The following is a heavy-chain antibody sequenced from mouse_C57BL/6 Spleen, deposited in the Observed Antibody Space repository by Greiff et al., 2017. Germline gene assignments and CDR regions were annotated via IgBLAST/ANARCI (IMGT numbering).Heavy chain of an antibody. Sequence: QFQLQQSGAELAKPGASVKLSCKASGYTFTSYWMHWVKQRPGQGLEWIGYINPSSGYTKYNQKFKGKATLTADKSSSTAYMQLSSLTYEESAVYYCARGNWDGGDAMDYWGQGTSVTVSS. CDR3: ARGNWDGGDAMDY. D-gene: IGHD4-1*02. V-gene: IGHV1-7*01. CDR2: INPSSGYT. CDR1: GYTFTSYW. J-gene: IGHJ4*01.